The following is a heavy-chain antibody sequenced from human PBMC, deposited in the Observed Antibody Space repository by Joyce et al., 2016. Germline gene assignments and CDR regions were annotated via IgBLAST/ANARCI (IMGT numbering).Heavy chain of an antibody. J-gene: IGHJ4*02. D-gene: IGHD2-15*01. V-gene: IGHV3-33*01. CDR1: GFRMTSYG. Sequence: QVQLMESGGGVVQPGTSLRLSCRTSGFRMTSYGMHWVRQAPGKGLEWVAVIWHDGKNKYYADSVKGRFTVSRDNSKNTLSLEMSSLRADDTAVYHCARDRGSDDPIDYWGQGTLVTVSS. CDR3: ARDRGSDDPIDY. CDR2: IWHDGKNK.